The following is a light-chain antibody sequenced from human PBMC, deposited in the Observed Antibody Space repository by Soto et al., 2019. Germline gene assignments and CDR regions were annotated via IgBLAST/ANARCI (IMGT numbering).Light chain of an antibody. CDR1: QSVSSSY. CDR3: QQYGSSTWT. Sequence: EIVLTPSPGTMSLSPGERATLSCRASQSVSSSYLAWYQQKPGQAPRLLIYGASSRATGIPDRFSGSGSGTDFTLTISRLEPEDFAVYYCQQYGSSTWTFGPGTKVEIK. J-gene: IGKJ1*01. V-gene: IGKV3-20*01. CDR2: GAS.